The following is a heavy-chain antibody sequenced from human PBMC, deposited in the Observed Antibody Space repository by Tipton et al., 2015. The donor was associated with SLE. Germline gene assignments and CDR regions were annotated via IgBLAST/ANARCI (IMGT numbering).Heavy chain of an antibody. V-gene: IGHV4-38-2*02. D-gene: IGHD7-27*01. CDR2: INHSGST. CDR1: GYSISSGYY. Sequence: TLSLTCTVSGYSISSGYYWSWIRQPPGKGLEWIGEINHSGSTNYNPSLKSRVTISVDTSKNQFSLKLSSVTAADTAVYYCAGGSLTGDFDYWGQGTLVTVSS. CDR3: AGGSLTGDFDY. J-gene: IGHJ4*02.